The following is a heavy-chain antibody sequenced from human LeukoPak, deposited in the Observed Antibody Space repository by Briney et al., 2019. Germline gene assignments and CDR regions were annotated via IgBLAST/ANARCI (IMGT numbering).Heavy chain of an antibody. V-gene: IGHV3-23*01. CDR2: ISGDGRDT. CDR3: ARAAAGFFDY. CDR1: EFTFSSYA. D-gene: IGHD6-13*01. Sequence: GGSLRLSCAASEFTFSSYAMCWVRQAPGKGLEWVSAISGDGRDTYYADSVKGRFTISRDNSKNTLYLQMNSLRAEDTAVYYCARAAAGFFDYWGQGTLVTVSS. J-gene: IGHJ4*02.